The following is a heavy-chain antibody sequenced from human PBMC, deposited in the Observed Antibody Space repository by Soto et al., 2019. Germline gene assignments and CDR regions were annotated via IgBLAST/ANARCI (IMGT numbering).Heavy chain of an antibody. Sequence: ASVKVPCKTSGGTFSSYAISWVRQAPGQGLEWMGGIFPIFGTANYAQKFQGRVTITADKSTSTAYMELSSLRSEDTAVYYCARDRGSSTSCYAVGETGTNNYGMAGLGQATMVTVSS. V-gene: IGHV1-69*06. CDR3: ARDRGSSTSCYAVGETGTNNYGMAG. D-gene: IGHD2-2*01. CDR1: GGTFSSYA. J-gene: IGHJ6*02. CDR2: IFPIFGTA.